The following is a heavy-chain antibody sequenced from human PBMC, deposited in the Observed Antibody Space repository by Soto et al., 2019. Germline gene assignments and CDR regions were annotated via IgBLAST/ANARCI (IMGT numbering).Heavy chain of an antibody. Sequence: QVQPVQSGSEVKKTGSSVRVSCKTGSFYAVSWVRQAPGQGLEWMGGLIPVFDTPSYAQKFQGRVTITADEYKRTAYMEWSRLRYEDTALYYCASTPVNGRYSYYGMDAWAQGIAGTVSS. CDR3: ASTPVNGRYSYYGMDA. J-gene: IGHJ6*02. V-gene: IGHV1-69*01. D-gene: IGHD4-4*01. CDR2: LIPVFDTP. CDR1: GSFYA.